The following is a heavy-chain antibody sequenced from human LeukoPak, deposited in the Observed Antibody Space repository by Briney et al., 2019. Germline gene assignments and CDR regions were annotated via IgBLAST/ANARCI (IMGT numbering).Heavy chain of an antibody. J-gene: IGHJ6*03. CDR1: GFTFSSYN. D-gene: IGHD6-13*01. V-gene: IGHV3-21*01. Sequence: SGGSLRLSCAASGFTFSSYNMNWVRQAPGKGLEWVAYISIGTSLIYYADSVKGRFTISRDNAKNSLYLQVNSLRAEDTAVYYCARETYSSSWSAKFYYYYYMDVWGKGTTVTVSS. CDR2: ISIGTSLI. CDR3: ARETYSSSWSAKFYYYYYMDV.